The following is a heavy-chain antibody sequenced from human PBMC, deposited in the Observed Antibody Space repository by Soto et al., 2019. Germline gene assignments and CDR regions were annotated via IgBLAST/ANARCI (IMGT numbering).Heavy chain of an antibody. J-gene: IGHJ4*02. CDR3: ARDGNIAAAGMGFNY. Sequence: SEALPLTCTVSGGSISSYYWSWIRQPPGKGLEWIGYIFYSGSTNYNPSLKSRVIISVDTSKNQVSLKLSSVTAADTAVYWCARDGNIAAAGMGFNYWGQGTLVTVS. CDR2: IFYSGST. V-gene: IGHV4-59*01. D-gene: IGHD6-13*01. CDR1: GGSISSYY.